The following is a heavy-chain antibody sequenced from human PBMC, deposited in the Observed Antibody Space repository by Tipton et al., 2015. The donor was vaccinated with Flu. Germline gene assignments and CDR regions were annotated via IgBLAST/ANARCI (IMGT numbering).Heavy chain of an antibody. J-gene: IGHJ6*02. CDR2: IWYDETNK. CDR1: GFSFSNYA. CDR3: AKGAAVKNLYYYGMDV. V-gene: IGHV3-33*06. D-gene: IGHD6-13*01. Sequence: SLRLSCAASGFSFSNYAMHWGRQAPGKGLEWVAVIWYDETNKYYADSVKGRFTISRDNSKNTPYLKMNSLRVEDTAVYYCAKGAAVKNLYYYGMDVWGQGTAVAVSS.